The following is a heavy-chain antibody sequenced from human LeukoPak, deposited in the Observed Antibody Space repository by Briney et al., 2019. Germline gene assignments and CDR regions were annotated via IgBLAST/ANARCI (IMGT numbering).Heavy chain of an antibody. D-gene: IGHD2/OR15-2a*01. CDR2: IGTAGDT. CDR3: ASANSHSMYYYYGMDV. CDR1: GFTFSSYD. Sequence: GGSLRLSCAASGFTFSSYDMHWVRQATGKGLEWVSAIGTAGDTYYPGSVKGRFTISRENAKNSLYLQMNSLRAGDTAVYYCASANSHSMYYYYGMDVWGQGTTVTVSS. J-gene: IGHJ6*02. V-gene: IGHV3-13*01.